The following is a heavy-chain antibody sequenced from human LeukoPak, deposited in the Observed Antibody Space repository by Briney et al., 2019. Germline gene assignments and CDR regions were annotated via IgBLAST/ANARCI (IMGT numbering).Heavy chain of an antibody. CDR2: INHSGYT. J-gene: IGHJ4*02. CDR1: GVPFSNYY. CDR3: TRAVAGHPD. Sequence: SETLSLTCAVSGVPFSNYYWSWVRQSPSQGLEWTGEINHSGYTNYNPSLKSRVTMSIDTSKNQFSLKLTSVTAADAGVYYCTRAVAGHPDWGQGTLVTVSS. V-gene: IGHV4-34*01. D-gene: IGHD6-19*01.